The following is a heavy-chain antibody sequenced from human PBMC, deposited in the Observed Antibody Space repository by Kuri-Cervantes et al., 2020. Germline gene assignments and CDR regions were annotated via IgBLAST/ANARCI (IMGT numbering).Heavy chain of an antibody. D-gene: IGHD6-13*01. CDR2: IYDSGNT. V-gene: IGHV4-61*01. Sequence: SETLSLTCTVSGDSVSSGSYYWSWIRQPPGKGLEWIGYIYDSGNTNYNPSLKSRVTISVDTSKNQFSLKLSSVTAADTAVYYCARHYSSSWYSPLDYWGQGTLVTVSS. J-gene: IGHJ4*02. CDR1: GDSVSSGSYY. CDR3: ARHYSSSWYSPLDY.